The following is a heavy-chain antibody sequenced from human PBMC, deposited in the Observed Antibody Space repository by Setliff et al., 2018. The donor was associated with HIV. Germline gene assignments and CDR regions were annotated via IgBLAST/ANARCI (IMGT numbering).Heavy chain of an antibody. CDR2: IIFFAGQT. V-gene: IGHV1-69*05. CDR3: ARGDSFWSAYYAY. D-gene: IGHD3-3*01. J-gene: IGHJ4*02. Sequence: SVKVSCKASGYTFTGYYMHWLREAPGQGLEWVGGIIFFAGQTNYAQKFQGRVTITTDESATTAYMDLSSLRSEDTAIYYCARGDSFWSAYYAYWGQGTQVTVSS. CDR1: GYTFTGYY.